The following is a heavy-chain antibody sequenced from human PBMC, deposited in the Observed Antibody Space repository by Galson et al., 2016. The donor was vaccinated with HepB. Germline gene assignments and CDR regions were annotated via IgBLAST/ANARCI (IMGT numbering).Heavy chain of an antibody. CDR3: AGGLGTMPLADF. V-gene: IGHV3-33*01. J-gene: IGHJ4*02. CDR2: IWDGGSQK. CDR1: GLSFSNYG. D-gene: IGHD1-1*01. Sequence: SLRLSCAASGLSFSNYGMHWFRQAPGKGLEWVATIWDGGSQKYYADSVKGRFTISRENSKKTLDLQMNNLRVDDTSVYFCAGGLGTMPLADFWGQGTLVIVSS.